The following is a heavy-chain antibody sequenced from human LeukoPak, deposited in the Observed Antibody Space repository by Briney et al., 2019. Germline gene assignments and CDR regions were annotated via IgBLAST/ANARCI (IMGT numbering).Heavy chain of an antibody. CDR2: IIPILGIA. V-gene: IGHV1-69*04. J-gene: IGHJ4*02. Sequence: SVKVSCKAPGGTFSSYAISWVRQAPGQGLEWMGRIIPILGIANYAQKFQGRVTITADKSTSTAYMELSSLRSEDTAVYYCARAHSSGWTYWGQGTLVTVSS. CDR3: ARAHSSGWTY. D-gene: IGHD6-19*01. CDR1: GGTFSSYA.